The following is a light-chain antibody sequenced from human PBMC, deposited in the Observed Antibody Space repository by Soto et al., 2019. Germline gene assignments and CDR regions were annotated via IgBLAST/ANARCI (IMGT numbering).Light chain of an antibody. Sequence: QSVLTQPASVSGSPGQSITISCTGTSSDIGAYNSVSWYQQHPGKAPKLMIYEVSNRPSGVSNRFSASKSGNTASLTISGLQDEDDDDYYCSSRTTSNPYVFGTGTKLTVL. CDR2: EVS. J-gene: IGLJ1*01. CDR1: SSDIGAYNS. CDR3: SSRTTSNPYV. V-gene: IGLV2-14*01.